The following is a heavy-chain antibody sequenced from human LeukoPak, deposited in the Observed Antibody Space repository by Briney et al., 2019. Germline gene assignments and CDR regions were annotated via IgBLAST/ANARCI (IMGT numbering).Heavy chain of an antibody. CDR1: GYTFTCYY. CDR3: ARARANSYGGVFASY. D-gene: IGHD5-18*01. J-gene: IGHJ4*02. CDR2: INPNSGGT. V-gene: IGHV1-2*02. Sequence: ASVKVSCKASGYTFTCYYMHWVRQAPGPGLEWMGWINPNSGGTNYAQKFQGRVTMTRDTSISTAYMELSRLRSDDTALYYCARARANSYGGVFASYWGQGTLVTVSS.